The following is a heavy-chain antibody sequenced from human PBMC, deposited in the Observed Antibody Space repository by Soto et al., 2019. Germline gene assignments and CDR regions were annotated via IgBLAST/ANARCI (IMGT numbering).Heavy chain of an antibody. D-gene: IGHD3-10*01. CDR3: ARLRGGDYYYYGMDV. CDR1: GYTFTGYY. Sequence: ASVKVSCKASGYTFTGYYMHWVRQAPGQGLEWMGWINPNSGGTNYAQKFQGRVTMTRDTSISTAYMELSRLRSDDTAVYYCARLRGGDYYYYGMDVWGQGTTVTVSS. V-gene: IGHV1-2*02. CDR2: INPNSGGT. J-gene: IGHJ6*02.